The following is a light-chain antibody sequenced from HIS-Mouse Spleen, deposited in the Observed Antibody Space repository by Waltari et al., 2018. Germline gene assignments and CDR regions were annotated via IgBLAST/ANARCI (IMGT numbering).Light chain of an antibody. CDR2: DVS. V-gene: IGLV2-14*03. Sequence: QSALTQPASVSVSPGQSITISCTGTGRDVGGYNYVPWYQQHPGKAPKLMIYDVSNRPSGVSNRFSGSKSGNTASLTISGLQAEDEADYYCSSYTSSSFNVVFGGGTKLTVL. CDR3: SSYTSSSFNVV. J-gene: IGLJ2*01. CDR1: GRDVGGYNY.